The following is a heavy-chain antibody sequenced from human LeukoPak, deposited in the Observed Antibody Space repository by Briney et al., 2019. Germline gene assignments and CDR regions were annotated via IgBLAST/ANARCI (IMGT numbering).Heavy chain of an antibody. CDR3: ARQSGYSIYYYYYMDV. CDR2: IRYDGRNK. D-gene: IGHD5-18*01. Sequence: GGSLRLSCAASGFTFSSYGMHWVRQAPGKGLEWVAFIRYDGRNKYYADSVKGRFTISRDNSKNTLYLQMNSLRAEDTAVYYCARQSGYSIYYYYYMDVWGKGTTVTVSS. CDR1: GFTFSSYG. V-gene: IGHV3-30*02. J-gene: IGHJ6*03.